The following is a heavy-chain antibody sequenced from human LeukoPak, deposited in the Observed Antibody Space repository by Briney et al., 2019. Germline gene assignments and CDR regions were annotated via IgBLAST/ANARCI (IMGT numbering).Heavy chain of an antibody. J-gene: IGHJ5*02. CDR1: GYTFTSYD. Sequence: ASVKASCKASGYTFTSYDINWVRQATGQGLEWMGWMNPNSGNTGYAQKFQGRVTMTRNTSISTAYMELSSLRSEDTAVYYCARSDENVVVPAATTWGQGTLVTVSS. CDR3: ARSDENVVVPAATT. CDR2: MNPNSGNT. V-gene: IGHV1-8*01. D-gene: IGHD2-2*01.